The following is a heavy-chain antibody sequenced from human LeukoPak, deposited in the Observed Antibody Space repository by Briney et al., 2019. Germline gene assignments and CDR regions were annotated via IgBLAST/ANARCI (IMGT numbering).Heavy chain of an antibody. CDR2: ISSSGSTI. CDR3: AELGITMIGGV. CDR1: GFIFSSYS. V-gene: IGHV3-48*04. D-gene: IGHD3-10*02. Sequence: GGSLRLSCAASGFIFSSYSMNWVRQAPGKGLEWISSISSSGSTIYYADSVKGRFTISRDNAKNSLYLQMNSLRAEDTAVYYCAELGITMIGGVWGKGTTVTISS. J-gene: IGHJ6*04.